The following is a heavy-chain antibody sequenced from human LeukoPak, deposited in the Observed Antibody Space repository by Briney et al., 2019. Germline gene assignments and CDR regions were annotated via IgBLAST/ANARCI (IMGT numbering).Heavy chain of an antibody. CDR2: IYSSGSF. V-gene: IGHV4-4*07. D-gene: IGHD6-19*01. CDR1: GGSISSYF. CDR3: ARSGGSSSGSLGLWYSDI. J-gene: IGHJ3*02. Sequence: SETLSLTCTVSGGSISSYFWTWIRQPAGRGLEWIGHIYSSGSFKYNPSLKSRVTMSIDTSKNQLSLKLNSVTAADTAVSYCARSGGSSSGSLGLWYSDIWGQGTMVTVSS.